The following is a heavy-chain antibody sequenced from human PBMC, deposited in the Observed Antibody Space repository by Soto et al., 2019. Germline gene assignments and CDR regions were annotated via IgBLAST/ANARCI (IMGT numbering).Heavy chain of an antibody. V-gene: IGHV3-23*01. Sequence: GGSLRLSCAASALTFSNYAMSWVRQAPGKGLEWVSAISASGASTYFADLVKGLFTISRDNSKNTLYLQMNSLRAEDTAVYYCAIHLTAGQLGALYYWGQGTLVTVSS. CDR3: AIHLTAGQLGALYY. CDR1: ALTFSNYA. D-gene: IGHD6-13*01. CDR2: ISASGAST. J-gene: IGHJ4*02.